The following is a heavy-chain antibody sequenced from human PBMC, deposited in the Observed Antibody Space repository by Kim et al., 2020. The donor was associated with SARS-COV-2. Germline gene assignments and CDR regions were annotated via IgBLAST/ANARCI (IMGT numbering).Heavy chain of an antibody. Sequence: GGSLRLSCAASGFTFSSYWMSWVRQAPGKGLEWVANIKQDGSEKYYVDSVKGRFTISRDNAKNSLYLQMNSLRAEDTAVYYCARLGPPYDYYGSGSYYPLRSFFDYWGQGTLVTVSS. J-gene: IGHJ4*02. V-gene: IGHV3-7*03. CDR3: ARLGPPYDYYGSGSYYPLRSFFDY. D-gene: IGHD3-10*01. CDR2: IKQDGSEK. CDR1: GFTFSSYW.